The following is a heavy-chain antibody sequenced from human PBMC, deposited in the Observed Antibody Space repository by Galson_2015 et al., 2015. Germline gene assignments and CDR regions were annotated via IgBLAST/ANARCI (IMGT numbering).Heavy chain of an antibody. Sequence: SLRLSCAASGFTFSSYAMSWVRQAPGRGLEWVSAISGSGGSTYYADSVKGRFTISRDNSKNTLYLQMNSLRAEDTAVYYCAKVGDGYNSAYPDDAFDIWGQGTMVTVSS. J-gene: IGHJ3*02. CDR1: GFTFSSYA. CDR2: ISGSGGST. D-gene: IGHD5-24*01. CDR3: AKVGDGYNSAYPDDAFDI. V-gene: IGHV3-23*01.